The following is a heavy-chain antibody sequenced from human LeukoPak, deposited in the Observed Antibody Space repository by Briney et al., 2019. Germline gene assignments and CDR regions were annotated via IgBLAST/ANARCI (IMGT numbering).Heavy chain of an antibody. J-gene: IGHJ4*02. V-gene: IGHV3-21*01. CDR1: GFTFSTDA. CDR3: ARDPGRSGGSCYSDY. D-gene: IGHD2-15*01. Sequence: PGGSLRLSCAASGFTFSTDAMSWVRQAPGKGLEWVSSISSSSTYIYYADSVRGRFTISRDNAKKSLYLQMDSLRAEDTAVYFCARDPGRSGGSCYSDYWGQGTLVTVSS. CDR2: ISSSSTYI.